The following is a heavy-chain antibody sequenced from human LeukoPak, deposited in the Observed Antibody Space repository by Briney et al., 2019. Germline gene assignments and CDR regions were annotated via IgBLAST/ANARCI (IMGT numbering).Heavy chain of an antibody. CDR1: GYTFTSYG. D-gene: IGHD2-2*02. Sequence: GASVKVSCKASGYTFTSYGISWVRQAPGQGLEWMGWISVYNGNTNYVQKLQGRVTMTTDTSTSTAYMDLRSLRSDDTAVYYCARAKATPGYCSSTSCYSFGPDFDYWGQGTMVTVSS. J-gene: IGHJ4*02. CDR2: ISVYNGNT. CDR3: ARAKATPGYCSSTSCYSFGPDFDY. V-gene: IGHV1-18*01.